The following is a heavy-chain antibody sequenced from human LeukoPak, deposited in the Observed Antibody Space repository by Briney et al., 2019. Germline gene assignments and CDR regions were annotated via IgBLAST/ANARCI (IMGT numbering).Heavy chain of an antibody. Sequence: SVKVSCKASGGTFSSYAISWVRQAPGQGLEWMGGIIPIFGTANYAQKFQGRVTITADESTSTAYMELSSLRSEDTAVYYCARSVVGATGNLYAFDIWGQGTMVTVSS. V-gene: IGHV1-69*13. CDR1: GGTFSSYA. D-gene: IGHD1-26*01. CDR3: ARSVVGATGNLYAFDI. CDR2: IIPIFGTA. J-gene: IGHJ3*02.